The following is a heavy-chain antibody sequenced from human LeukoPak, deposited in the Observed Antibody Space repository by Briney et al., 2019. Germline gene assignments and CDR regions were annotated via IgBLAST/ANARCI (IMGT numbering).Heavy chain of an antibody. D-gene: IGHD1-26*01. CDR3: AKDSPVATR. Sequence: GGSLRLSRAASGFTFSSSAMSWVRQAPGRGLEWVSSITDSGDGTYYADSVKGRFTISRDDSKNTLYLQMNSLRAEDTAVYYCAKDSPVATRWGQGTLVTVSS. V-gene: IGHV3-23*01. CDR2: ITDSGDGT. CDR1: GFTFSSSA. J-gene: IGHJ4*02.